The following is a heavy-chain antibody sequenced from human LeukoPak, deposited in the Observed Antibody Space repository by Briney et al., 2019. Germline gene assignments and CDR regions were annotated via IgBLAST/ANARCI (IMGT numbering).Heavy chain of an antibody. J-gene: IGHJ4*02. CDR3: ARLYFCYFEY. Sequence: SETLSLTCTVSGGSISSYYWSWIRQPAGKGLEWIRRIYTSGSTNYTPSLNSRLTMSVDTSKNPFSLKLSSVTAAAPAVYYCARLYFCYFEYWGQGTLATVSS. D-gene: IGHD2-15*01. V-gene: IGHV4-4*07. CDR2: IYTSGST. CDR1: GGSISSYY.